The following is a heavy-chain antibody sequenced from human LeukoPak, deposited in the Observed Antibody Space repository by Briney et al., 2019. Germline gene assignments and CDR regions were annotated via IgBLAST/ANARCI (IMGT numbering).Heavy chain of an antibody. CDR3: ARGTDYGEYYFDY. V-gene: IGHV1-69*13. CDR1: GGTFSSYA. Sequence: SVKVSCKASGGTFSSYAISWVRQAPGQGLEWMGGIIPIFGTANYAQKFRGRVTITADESTSTAYMELSSLRSEDTAVYYCARGTDYGEYYFDYWGQGTLVTVSS. J-gene: IGHJ4*02. D-gene: IGHD4-17*01. CDR2: IIPIFGTA.